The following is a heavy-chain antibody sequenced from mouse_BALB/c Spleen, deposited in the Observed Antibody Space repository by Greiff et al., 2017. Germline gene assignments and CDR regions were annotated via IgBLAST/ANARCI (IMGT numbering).Heavy chain of an antibody. V-gene: IGHV5-6-4*01. CDR2: ISSGGSYT. D-gene: IGHD4-1*01. CDR3: TRDPLTFYYSDS. CDR1: GFTFSSYT. Sequence: DVMLVESGGGLVKPGGSLKLSCAASGFTFSSYTMSWVRQTPEKRLEWVATISSGGSYTYYPDSVKGRFTISRDNAKNTLYLQMSSLKSEDTAMYYCTRDPLTFYYSDSWGQGTTLTVSP. J-gene: IGHJ2*01.